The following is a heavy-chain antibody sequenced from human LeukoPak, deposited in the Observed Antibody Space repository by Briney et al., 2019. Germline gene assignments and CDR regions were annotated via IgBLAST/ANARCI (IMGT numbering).Heavy chain of an antibody. CDR3: AEGHAQRIVGAEYYFDY. CDR2: ISVSGTST. Sequence: GGSLRLSCVASGFTFSNAWMNWVRQAPGKGLEWVSSISVSGTSTYYADSVKGRFTISRDNSKNTLYMQMNSLRAEDTAVYYCAEGHAQRIVGAEYYFDYWGQGTLVTVSS. CDR1: GFTFSNAW. V-gene: IGHV3-23*01. D-gene: IGHD1-26*01. J-gene: IGHJ4*02.